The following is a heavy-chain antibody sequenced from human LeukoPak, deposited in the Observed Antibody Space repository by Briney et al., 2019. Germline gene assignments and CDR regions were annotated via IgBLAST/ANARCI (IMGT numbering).Heavy chain of an antibody. CDR2: MNPNSGNT. Sequence: ASVKVSCKASGGTFSSYAISWVRQAPGQGLEWMGWMNPNSGNTGYAQKFQGRVTITRNTSISTAYMELSSLRSEDTAVYYCARGPSELGAFDIWGQGTMVTVSS. CDR3: ARGPSELGAFDI. D-gene: IGHD1-26*01. J-gene: IGHJ3*02. CDR1: GGTFSSYA. V-gene: IGHV1-8*03.